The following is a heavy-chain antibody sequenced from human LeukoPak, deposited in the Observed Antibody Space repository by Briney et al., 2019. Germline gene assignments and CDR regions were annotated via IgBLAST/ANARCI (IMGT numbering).Heavy chain of an antibody. CDR3: ANGAGILDAFDI. CDR1: GFTFSSYS. CDR2: ISGSGGST. Sequence: PGGSLRLSCAASGFTFSSYSMNWVRQAPGKGLEWVSAISGSGGSTYYADSVKGRFTISRDNSKSTLYLQMNSLRAEDTAVYYCANGAGILDAFDIWGQGTMVTVSS. V-gene: IGHV3-23*01. D-gene: IGHD3-10*01. J-gene: IGHJ3*02.